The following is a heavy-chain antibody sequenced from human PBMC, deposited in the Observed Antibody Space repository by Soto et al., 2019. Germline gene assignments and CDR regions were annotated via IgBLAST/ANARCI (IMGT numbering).Heavy chain of an antibody. CDR1: GGTFSSYT. CDR2: IIPILGIA. J-gene: IGHJ4*02. V-gene: IGHV1-69*02. Sequence: QVQLVQSGAEVKKPGSSVKVSCKASGGTFSSYTISWVRQAPGQGLEWMGRIIPILGIANYAQKFQGRVTITADKSTSTAYMELSSLRSEDTAVYYCAWIEMATLNGYFDYWGQGTLVTVSS. CDR3: AWIEMATLNGYFDY. D-gene: IGHD5-12*01.